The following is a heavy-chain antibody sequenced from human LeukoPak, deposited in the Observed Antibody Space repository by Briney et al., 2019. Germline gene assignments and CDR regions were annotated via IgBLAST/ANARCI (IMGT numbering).Heavy chain of an antibody. V-gene: IGHV5-51*01. CDR3: ARRVWDGWDFDD. CDR1: GYSFNSYW. CDR2: IYAGDSDT. J-gene: IGHJ4*02. Sequence: GESLKISCKGSGYSFNSYWIGWVRQMPGKGLEWMGIIYAGDSDTRYSPSFQGQVTISVDKSTSTAYLQWSRLKASDTAMYYCARRVWDGWDFDDWGQGTLVTVSS. D-gene: IGHD3-16*01.